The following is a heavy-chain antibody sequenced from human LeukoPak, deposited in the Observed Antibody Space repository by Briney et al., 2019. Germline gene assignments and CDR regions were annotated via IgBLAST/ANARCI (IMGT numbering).Heavy chain of an antibody. V-gene: IGHV3-30*02. D-gene: IGHD6-13*01. Sequence: GGSLRLSCAASGFTFSNYDMHWVRQAPGKGLEWVAFIRYDGSNKYYADSVKGRFTISRDNSKNTLYLQMNSLRAEDTAVYYCAKDSSSWYTGKLNYFDYWGQGTLVTVSS. J-gene: IGHJ4*02. CDR2: IRYDGSNK. CDR1: GFTFSNYD. CDR3: AKDSSSWYTGKLNYFDY.